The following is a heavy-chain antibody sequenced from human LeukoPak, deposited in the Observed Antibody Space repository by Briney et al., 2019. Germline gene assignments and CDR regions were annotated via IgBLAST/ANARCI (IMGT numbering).Heavy chain of an antibody. CDR2: IGANSAI. CDR1: GFTFSDYS. V-gene: IGHV3-69-1*01. Sequence: PGGSLRLSCAASGFTFSDYSMNWVRQAPGKGLEWVSYIGANSAIYYADSVKGRFTISRDNAKKSLYLQMTSLTAEDTAVYYCARDRGAYCGGDCYLGFDYWGRGTLVTVSS. CDR3: ARDRGAYCGGDCYLGFDY. D-gene: IGHD2-21*02. J-gene: IGHJ4*01.